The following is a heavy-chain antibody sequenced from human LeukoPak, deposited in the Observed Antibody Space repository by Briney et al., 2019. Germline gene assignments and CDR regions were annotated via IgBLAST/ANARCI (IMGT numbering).Heavy chain of an antibody. D-gene: IGHD6-13*01. CDR3: ARDRIAAAGAYFDY. J-gene: IGHJ4*02. CDR1: GFTFSNYA. V-gene: IGHV3-23*01. CDR2: VSGSGGDT. Sequence: PGGSLRLSCAASGFTFSNYAMNWVRQAPGKGLEWVSAVSGSGGDTFYADSVKGRFTISRDSSQNTLYLQMNSLRAEDTAVYYCARDRIAAAGAYFDYWGQGTLVTVSS.